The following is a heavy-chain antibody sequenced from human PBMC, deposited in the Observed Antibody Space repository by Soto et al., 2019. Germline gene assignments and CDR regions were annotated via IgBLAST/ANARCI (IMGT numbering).Heavy chain of an antibody. CDR2: IIPIFGTA. Sequence: SVKVSCKASGGTFSSYAISWVRQAPGQGLEWMGGIIPIFGTANYAQKFQGRVTITADESTSTAYMELSSLRSEDTAVYHCARTRVGATIIDYWGQGTLVTVPQ. V-gene: IGHV1-69*13. D-gene: IGHD1-26*01. J-gene: IGHJ4*02. CDR3: ARTRVGATIIDY. CDR1: GGTFSSYA.